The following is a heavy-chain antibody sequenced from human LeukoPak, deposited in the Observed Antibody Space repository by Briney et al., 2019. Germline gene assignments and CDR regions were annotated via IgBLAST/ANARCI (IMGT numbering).Heavy chain of an antibody. CDR1: GFTFSSYS. V-gene: IGHV3-64*01. CDR2: ISSNGGST. Sequence: PGGSLRLSCAASGFTFSSYSVHWVRQAPGKGLEYVSAISSNGGSTYYANSVKGRFTISRDNSKNTLYLQMGSLRAEDMAVYYCAKSRSDYYDSSGYSGAFDIWGQGTMVTVSS. J-gene: IGHJ3*02. D-gene: IGHD3-22*01. CDR3: AKSRSDYYDSSGYSGAFDI.